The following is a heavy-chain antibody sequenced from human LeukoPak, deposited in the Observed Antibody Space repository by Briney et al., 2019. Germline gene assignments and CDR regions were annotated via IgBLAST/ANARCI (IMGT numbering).Heavy chain of an antibody. CDR1: GGSISSGGYY. V-gene: IGHV4-61*08. J-gene: IGHJ6*02. Sequence: SQTLPLTCTVSGGSISSGGYYWSWIRQPPGKGLEWIGYIYYSGSTNYNPSLKSRVTISVDTSKNQFSLKLSSVTAADTAVYYCARSFLGSEVVAATRPFYYYYYGMDVWGQGTTVTVSS. CDR3: ARSFLGSEVVAATRPFYYYYYGMDV. D-gene: IGHD2-15*01. CDR2: IYYSGST.